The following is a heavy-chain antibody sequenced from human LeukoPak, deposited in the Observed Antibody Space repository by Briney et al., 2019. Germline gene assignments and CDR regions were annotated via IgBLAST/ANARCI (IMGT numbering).Heavy chain of an antibody. V-gene: IGHV4-34*01. J-gene: IGHJ6*02. CDR3: ARDKSARGYCSGGSCNYYYYYGMDV. CDR2: INHSGST. Sequence: SETLSLTCAVYGGSFSGYYWSWIRQPPGKGLEWIGEINHSGSTNYNPSLKSRVTISVDTSKNQFSLKLSSVTAADTGVYYCARDKSARGYCSGGSCNYYYYYGMDVWGQGTTVTVSS. CDR1: GGSFSGYY. D-gene: IGHD2-15*01.